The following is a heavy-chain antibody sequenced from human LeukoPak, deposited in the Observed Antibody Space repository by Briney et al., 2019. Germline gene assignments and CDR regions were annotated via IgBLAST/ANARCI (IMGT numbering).Heavy chain of an antibody. CDR2: IYHSGST. J-gene: IGHJ5*02. CDR3: ARXSXRITMIVVTYNWFDP. V-gene: IGHV4-4*02. Sequence: SETLSLTCAVSGGSISSSNWWSWVRQPPGKGLEWIGEIYHSGSTNYNPSLKSRVTISVDKSKNQFSLKLSSVTAADTAVYYCARXSXRITMIVVTYNWFDPWGQGTLVTVSS. D-gene: IGHD3-22*01. CDR1: GGSISSSNW.